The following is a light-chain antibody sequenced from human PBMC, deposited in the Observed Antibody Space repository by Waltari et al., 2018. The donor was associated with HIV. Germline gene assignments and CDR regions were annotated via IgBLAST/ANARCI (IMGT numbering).Light chain of an antibody. CDR1: RSNIGSNT. CDR2: TNN. J-gene: IGLJ3*02. CDR3: AAWDDSLNGWV. Sequence: QSVLTQPPSASGTPGQRVTISCSGSRSNIGSNTVNWYHQLPGTAPKLLIYTNNQRPSGVPDRFSGSKSGTSASLAISGLQSEDEADYYCAAWDDSLNGWVFGGGTKLTVL. V-gene: IGLV1-44*01.